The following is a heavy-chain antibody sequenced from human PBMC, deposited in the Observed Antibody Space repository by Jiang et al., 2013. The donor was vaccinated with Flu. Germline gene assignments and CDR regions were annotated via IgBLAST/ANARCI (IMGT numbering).Heavy chain of an antibody. CDR1: GFTFSSYT. D-gene: IGHD3-22*01. CDR3: AKGEFHYDKSGTFAY. CDR2: INYDGSQD. J-gene: IGHJ4*02. Sequence: VQLVESGGGVVQPGGSLRLSCAASGFTFSSYTMHWVRQAPGKGLEWVASINYDGSQDYLADSVKDRFTVSRDNSKWLLYLQMNSLGTEDTAVYYCAKGEFHYDKSGTFAYWGQGTPVTVSS. V-gene: IGHV3-30*02.